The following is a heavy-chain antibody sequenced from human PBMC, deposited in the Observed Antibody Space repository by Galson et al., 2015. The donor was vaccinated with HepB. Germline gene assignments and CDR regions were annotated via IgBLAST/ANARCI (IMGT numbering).Heavy chain of an antibody. Sequence: SVKVSCKASGYTFTSYDINWVRQAPGQGPEWMGWMNPNSGNTGYARKFQGRVSMTRNTAISTAYLELSSLRSEDTAVFYCARSHPYYSGSSGFKGLDMWGQGTMVTVSS. V-gene: IGHV1-8*01. D-gene: IGHD3-22*01. CDR3: ARSHPYYSGSSGFKGLDM. J-gene: IGHJ3*02. CDR1: GYTFTSYD. CDR2: MNPNSGNT.